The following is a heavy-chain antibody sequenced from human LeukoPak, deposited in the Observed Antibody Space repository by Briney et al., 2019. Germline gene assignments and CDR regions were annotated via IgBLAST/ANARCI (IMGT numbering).Heavy chain of an antibody. J-gene: IGHJ4*02. V-gene: IGHV4-30-4*01. CDR1: GGSTSSGDYY. Sequence: PSETLSLTCTVSGGSTSSGDYYWSWIRQPPGKGLEWIGYIYYSGSTYYNPSLKSRVTISVDTSKNQFSLKLSSVTAADTAVYYCASHDYADSGPDYWGQGTLVTVSS. CDR3: ASHDYADSGPDY. CDR2: IYYSGST. D-gene: IGHD4-17*01.